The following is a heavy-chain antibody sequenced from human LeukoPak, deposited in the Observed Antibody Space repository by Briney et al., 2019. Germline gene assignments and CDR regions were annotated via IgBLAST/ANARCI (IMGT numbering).Heavy chain of an antibody. CDR2: IYHSGST. CDR1: GYSISSGYY. J-gene: IGHJ4*02. Sequence: SETLSLTCTVSGYSISSGYYWGWIRQPPGKGLEWIGSIYHSGSTYYNPSLKSRVTISVDTSKNQFSLKLSSVTAADTAVYYCARSYPGASFDYWGQGTLVTVSS. V-gene: IGHV4-38-2*02. D-gene: IGHD3-10*01. CDR3: ARSYPGASFDY.